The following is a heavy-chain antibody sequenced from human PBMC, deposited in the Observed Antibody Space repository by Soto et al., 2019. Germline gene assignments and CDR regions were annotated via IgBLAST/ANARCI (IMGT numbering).Heavy chain of an antibody. D-gene: IGHD1-7*01. CDR2: TYYRSRWYN. J-gene: IGHJ6*03. CDR1: GDSVSSNSAA. V-gene: IGHV6-1*01. CDR3: AGTTSHQWYYMDV. Sequence: QVQLQESGPGLVKPSQTLSLTCAISGDSVSSNSAAWNWLRRSPSRGLEWLARTYYRSRWYNDYAVSVRSRITVNPDTSKNQFSLQLTSVTPEDTAVYYCAGTTSHQWYYMDVWGKGTTVTVSS.